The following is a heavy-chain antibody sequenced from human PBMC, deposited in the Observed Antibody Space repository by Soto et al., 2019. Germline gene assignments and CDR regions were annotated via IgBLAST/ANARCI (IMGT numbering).Heavy chain of an antibody. CDR2: IIPTFGTA. CDR1: GGSFSSEA. Sequence: SGKVSCKASGGSFSSEAISWVRQAPGQGLEWMGAIIPTFGTANYAQRCQGRCTITAGESTSTAYMELSSLRSEDTGVYFCARARTYDSGCLDYNGMDVWGQGTSVTVSS. D-gene: IGHD6-19*01. J-gene: IGHJ6*02. V-gene: IGHV1-69*13. CDR3: ARARTYDSGCLDYNGMDV.